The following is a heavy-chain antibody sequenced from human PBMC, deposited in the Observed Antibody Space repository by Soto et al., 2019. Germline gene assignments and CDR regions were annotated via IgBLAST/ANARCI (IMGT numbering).Heavy chain of an antibody. CDR3: ARDSYSGYDLYAFDI. CDR2: INPSGGST. J-gene: IGHJ3*02. CDR1: GYTFTSYY. V-gene: IGHV1-46*03. Sequence: GASVKVSCKASGYTFTSYYMHWVRQAPAQGLEWMGIINPSGGSTSYAQKFQGRVTMTRDTSTSTVYMELSSLRSEDTAVYYCARDSYSGYDLYAFDIWGQGTMVTVSS. D-gene: IGHD5-12*01.